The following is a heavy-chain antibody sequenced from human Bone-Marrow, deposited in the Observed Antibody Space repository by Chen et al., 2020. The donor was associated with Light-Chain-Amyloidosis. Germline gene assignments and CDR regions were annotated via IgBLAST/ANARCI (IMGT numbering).Heavy chain of an antibody. CDR1: VYTLPNSW. V-gene: IGHV5-51*01. J-gene: IGHJ4*02. D-gene: IGHD5-12*01. CDR3: ARRRDGYNFDY. Sequence: ELQLDQSGPEVTTPGESLNITCTGPVYTLPNSWIGWVRQMPGKGREWMGVIYRDDSDARYSPSFEGQVTISADKSITAAYLQWRSLKASDTAMYYCARRRDGYNFDYWGQGTLVTVSS. CDR2: IYRDDSDA.